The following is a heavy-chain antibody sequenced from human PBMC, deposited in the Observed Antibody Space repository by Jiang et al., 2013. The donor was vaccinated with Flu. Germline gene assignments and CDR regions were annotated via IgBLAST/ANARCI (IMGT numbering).Heavy chain of an antibody. J-gene: IGHJ4*02. D-gene: IGHD3-10*01. CDR3: ARGRVPRYGGSGSYYSPSDY. Sequence: VQLLESGGGLVQPGRSLRLSCAASGFTFDDYAMHWVRQAPGKGLEWVSGISWDSVSIGYADSVKGRFTISRDNAKNSLYLQMNSLRPEDTALYYCARGRVPRYGGSGSYYSPSDYWGQGTLVTVSS. CDR2: ISWDSVSI. V-gene: IGHV3-9*01. CDR1: GFTFDDYA.